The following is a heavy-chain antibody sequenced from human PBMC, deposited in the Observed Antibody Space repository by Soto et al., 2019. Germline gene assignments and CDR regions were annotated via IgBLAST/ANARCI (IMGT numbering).Heavy chain of an antibody. V-gene: IGHV3-33*01. CDR3: ARDWDTASAFDY. Sequence: QVQLVESGGGVVQPGRSLRLSCAASGFTFSSYGMHWVRQAPGKGLEWVAVIWYDGSNKYYADSVKGRFTISRDNSKNTLYLQMNSLRAEGTAMYYCARDWDTASAFDYWGQGTLVTVSS. D-gene: IGHD5-18*01. CDR1: GFTFSSYG. J-gene: IGHJ4*02. CDR2: IWYDGSNK.